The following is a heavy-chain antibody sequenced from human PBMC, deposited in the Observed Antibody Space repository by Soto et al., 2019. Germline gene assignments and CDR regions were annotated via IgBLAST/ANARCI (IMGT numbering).Heavy chain of an antibody. CDR2: ASPDGTST. Sequence: DVQLLESGGGLAQPGGSLRLSCEASGFTFSSFWMHWVRQAPGKGLEWVSRASPDGTSTSYADSVKGRFTISRDNAKNTLFMQMNSLRAEDTAVYYCTRHGSGDFFLFDPWGQGTLVTVSS. CDR1: GFTFSSFW. V-gene: IGHV3-74*02. CDR3: TRHGSGDFFLFDP. J-gene: IGHJ5*02. D-gene: IGHD2-2*03.